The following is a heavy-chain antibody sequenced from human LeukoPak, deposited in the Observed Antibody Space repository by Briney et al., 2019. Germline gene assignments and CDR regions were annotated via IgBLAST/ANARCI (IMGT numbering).Heavy chain of an antibody. D-gene: IGHD3-10*01. J-gene: IGHJ5*02. CDR2: IYYSGST. CDR1: GGSISSYY. CDR3: AREVRGVNGWFDP. V-gene: IGHV4-59*01. Sequence: PSETLSLTCTVSGGSISSYYWSWIRQPPGKGLDWVGYIYYSGSTNYNPSLKSRVTISVDTSKNQFSLKLSSVTAADTAVYYCAREVRGVNGWFDPWGQGTLVTVSS.